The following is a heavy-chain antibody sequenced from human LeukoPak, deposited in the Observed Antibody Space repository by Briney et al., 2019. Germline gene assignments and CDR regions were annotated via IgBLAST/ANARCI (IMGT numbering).Heavy chain of an antibody. Sequence: QAGGSLRLSCAASGFTFSSYAMSWVRQAPGKGLEWVSAISGGGGSTYYADSVKGRFTISRDNSKNTLYLQMNSLRAEDTAVYYCAKFVPESSGIAAAGYFDYWGQGTLVTVSS. CDR3: AKFVPESSGIAAAGYFDY. CDR1: GFTFSSYA. CDR2: ISGGGGST. V-gene: IGHV3-23*01. D-gene: IGHD6-13*01. J-gene: IGHJ4*02.